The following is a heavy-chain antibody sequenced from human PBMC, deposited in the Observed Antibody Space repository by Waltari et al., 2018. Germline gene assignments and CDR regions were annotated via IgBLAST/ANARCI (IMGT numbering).Heavy chain of an antibody. J-gene: IGHJ3*02. V-gene: IGHV1-46*01. D-gene: IGHD4-4*01. CDR3: ASGHRTVATDAFDI. CDR2: INPSGGST. CDR1: GGTFSSYA. Sequence: QVQLVQSGAEVKKPGSSVKVSCKASGGTFSSYAISWVRQAPGQGLEWMGIINPSGGSTSYAQKFQGRVTMTRDTSTSTVYMELSSLRSEDTAVYYCASGHRTVATDAFDIWGQGTMVTVSS.